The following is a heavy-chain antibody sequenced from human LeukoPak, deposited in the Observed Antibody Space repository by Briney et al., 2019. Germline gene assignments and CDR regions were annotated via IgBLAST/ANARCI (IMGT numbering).Heavy chain of an antibody. CDR2: IWYDGSNK. V-gene: IGHV3-33*01. CDR1: GFTSSSYG. CDR3: ARGLDSSGYYLDY. Sequence: GGSLRLSCAASGFTSSSYGMHWVRQAPGKGLEWVAVIWYDGSNKYYADSVKGRFTISRDNSKNTLYLQMNSLRAEDTAVYYCARGLDSSGYYLDYWGQGTLVTVSS. J-gene: IGHJ4*02. D-gene: IGHD3-22*01.